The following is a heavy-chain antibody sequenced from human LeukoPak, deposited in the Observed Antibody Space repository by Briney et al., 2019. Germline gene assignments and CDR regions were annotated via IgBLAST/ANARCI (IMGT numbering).Heavy chain of an antibody. J-gene: IGHJ6*03. Sequence: GESLKISCKASEYSFTSNRFSWARQMPGKGLNWMRIFYPGDSHTSYRTLFQAQFPISADKPISTADLQSSSLKASDTAMYYCARHRSRGRSYGVYYYYYMDVWGKGTTVTVSS. CDR3: ARHRSRGRSYGVYYYYYMDV. V-gene: IGHV5-51*01. CDR1: EYSFTSNR. D-gene: IGHD5-18*01. CDR2: FYPGDSHT.